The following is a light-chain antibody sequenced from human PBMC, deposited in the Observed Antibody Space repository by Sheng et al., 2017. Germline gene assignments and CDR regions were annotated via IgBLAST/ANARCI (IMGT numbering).Light chain of an antibody. V-gene: IGLV8-61*01. J-gene: IGLJ3*02. CDR2: STN. CDR1: SGSVSTSYY. CDR3: VLYMGSGIWV. Sequence: QTVVTQEPSFSVSPGGTVTLTCGLSSGSVSTSYYPSWYQQTPGQAPRTLIYSTNTRSSGVPDRFSGSILANKAALTITGAQADDESDYYCVLYMGSGIWVFGGGTKLTVL.